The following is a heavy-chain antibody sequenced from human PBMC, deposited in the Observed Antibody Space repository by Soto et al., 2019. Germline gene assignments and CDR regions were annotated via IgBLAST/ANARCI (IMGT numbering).Heavy chain of an antibody. CDR3: AKDPPRGTSEYSLDY. V-gene: IGHV3-23*01. J-gene: IGHJ4*02. D-gene: IGHD3-16*01. CDR1: GFTFSSYS. CDR2: VSASGLNT. Sequence: GGSLRLSCAASGFTFSSYSMNWVRQAPGKGLEWVSGVSASGLNTDYADPVKGRFYISRDNSKNTVSLHMNSLRAEDTALYYCAKDPPRGTSEYSLDYWGQGPPVTAS.